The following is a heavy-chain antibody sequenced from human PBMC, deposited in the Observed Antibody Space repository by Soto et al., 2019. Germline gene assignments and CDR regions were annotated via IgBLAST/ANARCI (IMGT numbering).Heavy chain of an antibody. CDR2: ISGSGGST. CDR1: GFTFSSYA. Sequence: GSLSLSCAASGFTFSSYAMSWVRQAPGKGLEWVSAISGSGGSTYYGNSVKGRFTIARDNSKNTLYLQMNSLRAEDTAVYYCAKSSTYRKYSSSWYLSGYFDYWGQGTLVTVSS. D-gene: IGHD6-13*01. V-gene: IGHV3-23*01. CDR3: AKSSTYRKYSSSWYLSGYFDY. J-gene: IGHJ4*02.